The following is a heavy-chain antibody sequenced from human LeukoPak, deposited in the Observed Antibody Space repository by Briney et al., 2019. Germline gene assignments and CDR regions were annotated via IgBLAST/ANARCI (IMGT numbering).Heavy chain of an antibody. CDR3: APPGADSGLPLDV. CDR2: ISSNGGST. J-gene: IGHJ6*04. D-gene: IGHD4-17*01. V-gene: IGHV3-64*01. CDR1: GFTFSSYA. Sequence: PGGSLRLSCAASGFTFSSYAMHWVRQAPGKGLEYVSAISSNGGSTYYANSVKGRFTISRDNSKNTLYLQMGSLRAEDMAVYYCAPPGADSGLPLDVWGNGTAVTVSS.